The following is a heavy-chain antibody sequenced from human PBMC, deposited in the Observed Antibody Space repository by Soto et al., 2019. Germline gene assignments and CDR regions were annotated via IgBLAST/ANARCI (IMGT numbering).Heavy chain of an antibody. V-gene: IGHV1-46*01. CDR1: GYTLTSYY. CDR2: INPSGGST. Sequence: ASVKVSCKASGYTLTSYYMHWVRQAPGQGLEWMGIINPSGGSTSYAQKFQGRVTMTRDTSTSTVYMELSSLRSEDTAVYYCARDKKEGDFWSGYYDYWGQGTLVTVSS. D-gene: IGHD3-3*01. CDR3: ARDKKEGDFWSGYYDY. J-gene: IGHJ4*02.